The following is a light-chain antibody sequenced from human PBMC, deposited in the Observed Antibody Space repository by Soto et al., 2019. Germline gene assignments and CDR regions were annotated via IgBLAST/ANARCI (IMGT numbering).Light chain of an antibody. CDR2: GNS. Sequence: SVLTQPPSVSGAPGQRVTISCTGSSSNIGAGYDVQWYQQLPGTAPKLLIYGNSNRPSGVPDRFSGSKSGTSSSLAITGLQAEDEADYYCQSYDSSLSGHVVFGGGTKLTVL. CDR3: QSYDSSLSGHVV. J-gene: IGLJ2*01. V-gene: IGLV1-40*01. CDR1: SSNIGAGYD.